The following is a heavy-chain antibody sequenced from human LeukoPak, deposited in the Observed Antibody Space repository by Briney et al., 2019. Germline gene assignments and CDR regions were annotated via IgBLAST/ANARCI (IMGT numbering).Heavy chain of an antibody. V-gene: IGHV4-34*01. J-gene: IGHJ5*02. CDR3: ARGTDFWSGYYTYNWFDP. Sequence: SETLSLTCAVYGGSFSGYYRSWIRQPPGKGLEWIGEINHSGSTNYNPSLKSRVTISVDTSKNQFSLKLSSVTAADTAVYYCARGTDFWSGYYTYNWFDPWGQGTLVTVSS. D-gene: IGHD3-3*01. CDR2: INHSGST. CDR1: GGSFSGYY.